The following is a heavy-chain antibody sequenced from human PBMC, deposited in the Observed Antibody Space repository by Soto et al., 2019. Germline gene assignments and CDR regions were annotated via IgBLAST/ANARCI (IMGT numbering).Heavy chain of an antibody. J-gene: IGHJ6*03. CDR3: ASVGYSSWYDYYYYMDV. D-gene: IGHD6-13*01. V-gene: IGHV1-8*01. CDR2: MNPNSGNT. Sequence: QGQLVQSGAEVKKPGASVKVSCKASGYTFTSYDIKWVREATGEGLKMMGWMNPNSGNTGYAQKFQAGATMTRNTTNSTAYMGLSSLRSEDTAVYYCASVGYSSWYDYYYYMDVWGKGTTVTVSS. CDR1: GYTFTSYD.